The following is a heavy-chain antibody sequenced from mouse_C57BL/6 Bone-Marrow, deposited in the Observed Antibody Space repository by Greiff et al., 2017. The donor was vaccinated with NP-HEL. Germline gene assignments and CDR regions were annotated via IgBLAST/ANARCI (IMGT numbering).Heavy chain of an antibody. J-gene: IGHJ1*03. CDR3: ARDNWDWYFDV. D-gene: IGHD4-1*01. V-gene: IGHV7-1*01. CDR2: SRNKANDYTT. Sequence: EVKLVESGGGLVQSGRSLRLSCATSGFTFSDFYMEWVRQAPGKGLEWIAASRNKANDYTTAYSASVKGRFIVSRYTSQSLLYLQINALRAEDTAIYYCARDNWDWYFDVWGTGTTVTVSS. CDR1: GFTFSDFY.